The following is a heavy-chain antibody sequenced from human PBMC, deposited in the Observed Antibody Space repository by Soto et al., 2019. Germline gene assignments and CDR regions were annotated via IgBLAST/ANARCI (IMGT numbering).Heavy chain of an antibody. D-gene: IGHD3-22*01. CDR3: ARSSDYYDSSGYFHARAFDI. CDR1: GYTFTSYD. CDR2: MNHNSGNT. Sequence: QVQLVQSGAEVKKPGASVKVSCKASGYTFTSYDINWVRQATGQGLEWMGWMNHNSGNTGYAQKFQGRVTMTRNTSISTAYMELSSRRSEDTAVYYCARSSDYYDSSGYFHARAFDIWGQGTRVTVSS. V-gene: IGHV1-8*01. J-gene: IGHJ3*02.